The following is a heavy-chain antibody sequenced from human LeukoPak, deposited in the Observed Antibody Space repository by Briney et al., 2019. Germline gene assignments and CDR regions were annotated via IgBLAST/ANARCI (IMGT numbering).Heavy chain of an antibody. CDR3: ARQIDDSSGHGNWYFDL. CDR1: GGSISGFY. D-gene: IGHD3-22*01. V-gene: IGHV4-4*07. CDR2: LYTSGST. J-gene: IGHJ2*01. Sequence: SETLSLTCSVSGGSISGFYWSWIRQPAGKGLEWIGHLYTSGSTNFNPSLKSRVTMSVDTSKNQFSLRLSSVTAADTAVYYCARQIDDSSGHGNWYFDLWGRGTLVTVSS.